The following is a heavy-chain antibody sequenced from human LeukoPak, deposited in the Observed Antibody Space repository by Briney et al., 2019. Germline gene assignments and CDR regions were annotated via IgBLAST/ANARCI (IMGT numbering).Heavy chain of an antibody. CDR2: ISGSGGST. D-gene: IGHD6-6*01. J-gene: IGHJ5*02. V-gene: IGHV3-23*01. CDR3: AKAYYTSSSFDWFDP. CDR1: GFTFSNYA. Sequence: PWGSLRLSCAASGFTFSNYAMSWVRQAPGKGLEWVSAISGSGGSTYYADSVKGRFTISRDNSKNTLYLQMNSLRAEDTAVYYCAKAYYTSSSFDWFDPWGQGTLITVSS.